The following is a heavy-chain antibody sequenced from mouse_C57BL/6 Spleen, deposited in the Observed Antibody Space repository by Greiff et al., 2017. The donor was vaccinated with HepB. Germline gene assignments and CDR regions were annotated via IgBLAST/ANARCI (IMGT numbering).Heavy chain of an antibody. Sequence: QVQLQQSGAELVKPGASVKMSCKASGYTFTSYWITWVKQRPGQGLEWIGDIYPGSGSTNYNEKFKSKATLTVDTSSSTAYMQLSSLTSEDSAVYYCARVGDDYDWFAYWGQGTLVTVSA. V-gene: IGHV1-55*01. D-gene: IGHD2-4*01. CDR2: IYPGSGST. CDR1: GYTFTSYW. CDR3: ARVGDDYDWFAY. J-gene: IGHJ3*01.